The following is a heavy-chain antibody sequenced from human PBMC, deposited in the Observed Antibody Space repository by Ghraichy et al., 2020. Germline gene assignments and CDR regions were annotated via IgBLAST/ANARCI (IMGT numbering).Heavy chain of an antibody. CDR2: INHSGGT. D-gene: IGHD3-10*01. CDR3: ARRRVRHYYYYGMDV. J-gene: IGHJ6*02. V-gene: IGHV4-34*01. Sequence: SETLSLTCDVYGESLSGYYWTWTRQPPGKGLEWIGEINHSGGTNYNPSLKSRVTISLDTSKNQFSLKLSSVTAADTAVYYYARRRVRHYYYYGMDVWGQGTTVTVSS. CDR1: GESLSGYY.